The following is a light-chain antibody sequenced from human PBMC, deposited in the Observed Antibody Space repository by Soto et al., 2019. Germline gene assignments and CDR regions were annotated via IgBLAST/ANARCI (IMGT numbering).Light chain of an antibody. CDR1: RSDVGSHDY. J-gene: IGLJ1*01. CDR2: EVK. CDR3: SSYTSTTSIYV. V-gene: IGLV2-14*01. Sequence: QSALTQPASVSGSPGQSITISCTGSRSDVGSHDYVSWYQQSPGKAPKVIIYEVKYRPSGISDRFSASKSGNTASLTISGLQAEDEAVYYCSSYTSTTSIYVFGSGTRSPS.